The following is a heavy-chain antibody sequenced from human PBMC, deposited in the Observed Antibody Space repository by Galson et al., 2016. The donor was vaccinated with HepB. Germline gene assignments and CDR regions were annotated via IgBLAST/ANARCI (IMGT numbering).Heavy chain of an antibody. CDR2: INQSGST. V-gene: IGHV4-34*01. CDR3: ARANYGDVAGAFDI. D-gene: IGHD4-17*01. Sequence: SETLSLTCAVYGGSFSTYYWSWIRQPPGKGLEWIGEINQSGSTNYNPSLKSRVTISIDPSKDQFSLKLSSVPAADTAVYYCARANYGDVAGAFDIWGQGTMVTVSS. CDR1: GGSFSTYY. J-gene: IGHJ3*02.